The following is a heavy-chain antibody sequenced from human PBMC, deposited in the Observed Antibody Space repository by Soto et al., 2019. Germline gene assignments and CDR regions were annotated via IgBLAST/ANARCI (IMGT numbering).Heavy chain of an antibody. V-gene: IGHV1-3*01. Sequence: QVRLVQSGAEVKKPGASVKVSCKASGYTFTSYAMHWVRQAPGQRLEWMGWINAGNGNTKYSQKFQGRVTITRDTSASTAYMELSSLRSEDTAVYYCARGTRVGFVVVPAASIYWGQGTLVTVSS. CDR2: INAGNGNT. D-gene: IGHD2-2*01. CDR3: ARGTRVGFVVVPAASIY. J-gene: IGHJ4*02. CDR1: GYTFTSYA.